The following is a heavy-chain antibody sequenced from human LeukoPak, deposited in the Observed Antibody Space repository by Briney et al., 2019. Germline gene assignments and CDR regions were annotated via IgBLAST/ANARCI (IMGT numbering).Heavy chain of an antibody. Sequence: ASETLSLTCTVSGGSITYNQWTWIRQPAGKGLEWIGRVHTSGRTNYNPSLKSRVTISVDTSKNQLSLNLNSVTDADTAVYYCAREVPLYGDYAVFDYWGQGTPVTVSS. CDR3: AREVPLYGDYAVFDY. J-gene: IGHJ4*02. CDR2: VHTSGRT. CDR1: GGSITYNQ. V-gene: IGHV4-4*07. D-gene: IGHD4-17*01.